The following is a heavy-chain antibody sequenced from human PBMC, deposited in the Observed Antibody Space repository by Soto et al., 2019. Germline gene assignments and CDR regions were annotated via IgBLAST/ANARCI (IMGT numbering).Heavy chain of an antibody. CDR2: INAGNGNT. CDR3: ARLRYFDWLLERRYYYYGMDV. V-gene: IGHV1-3*01. D-gene: IGHD3-9*01. Sequence: GASVKVSCKASGYTFTSYAMHWVRQAPGQRLEWMGWINAGNGNTKYSQKFQGRVTITRDTSASTAYMELSSLRSEDTAVYYFARLRYFDWLLERRYYYYGMDVWGQGTTVTVSS. J-gene: IGHJ6*02. CDR1: GYTFTSYA.